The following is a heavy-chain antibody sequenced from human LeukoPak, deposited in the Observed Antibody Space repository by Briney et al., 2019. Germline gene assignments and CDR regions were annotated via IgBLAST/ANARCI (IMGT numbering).Heavy chain of an antibody. CDR2: ISGSGGST. D-gene: IGHD2-15*01. J-gene: IGHJ4*02. Sequence: GGSLRLSCAASGFTFSSYAMSWVRQAPGKGLEWVSAISGSGGSTYYADSVKGRFTISRDNSKNTLYLQMNSLRAEDTAVYYCAKYCSGATCYAGLEYWGQGTLVTVSS. CDR1: GFTFSSYA. CDR3: AKYCSGATCYAGLEY. V-gene: IGHV3-23*01.